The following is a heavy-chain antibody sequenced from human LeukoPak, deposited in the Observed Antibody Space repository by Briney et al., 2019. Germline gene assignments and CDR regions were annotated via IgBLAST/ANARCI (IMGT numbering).Heavy chain of an antibody. J-gene: IGHJ4*02. Sequence: SETLSLTCAVYGGSFSGYYWSWIRQPPGKGLEWIGEINHSGSTNYNPSLKSRVTISVDTSKNQFSLKLSSVTAADTAVYYCARKTAGTFDYWGQGTLVTVSS. CDR3: ARKTAGTFDY. D-gene: IGHD6-19*01. V-gene: IGHV4-34*01. CDR2: INHSGST. CDR1: GGSFSGYY.